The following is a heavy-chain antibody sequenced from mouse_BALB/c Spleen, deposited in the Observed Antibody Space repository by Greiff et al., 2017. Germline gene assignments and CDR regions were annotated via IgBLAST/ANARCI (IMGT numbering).Heavy chain of an antibody. CDR3: AQYGSSYNYYAMDY. J-gene: IGHJ4*01. V-gene: IGHV2-5-1*01. D-gene: IGHD1-1*01. Sequence: QVQLKESGPSLVQPSQSLSITCTVSGFSLTSYGVHWVRQSPGKGLEWLGVIWRGGSTDYNAAFMSRLSITKDNSKSQVFFKMNSLQADDTAIYYCAQYGSSYNYYAMDYWGQGTSVTVSS. CDR2: IWRGGST. CDR1: GFSLTSYG.